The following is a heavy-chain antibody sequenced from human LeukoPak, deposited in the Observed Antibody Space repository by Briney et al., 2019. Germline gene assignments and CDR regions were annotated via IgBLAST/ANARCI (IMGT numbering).Heavy chain of an antibody. Sequence: GGSLRLSRAASGFSFSSYAMTWVRQAPGKGLEWVSGLSANGGSTYYADSVKGRFTISRQNSESQLYLQMNSLRADDTAVYYCAKVASTGLLKTLVDYWGQGTLVTVSS. D-gene: IGHD6-19*01. J-gene: IGHJ4*02. V-gene: IGHV3-23*01. CDR1: GFSFSSYA. CDR3: AKVASTGLLKTLVDY. CDR2: LSANGGST.